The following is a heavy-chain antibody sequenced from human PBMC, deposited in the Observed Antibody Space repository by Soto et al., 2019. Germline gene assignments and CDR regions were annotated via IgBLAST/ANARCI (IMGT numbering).Heavy chain of an antibody. CDR1: GFTFSSYG. D-gene: IGHD6-6*01. Sequence: QVQLVESGGGVVQPGRSLRLSCAASGFTFSSYGMHWVRQAPGKGLEWVAVISYDGSNKYYADSVKGRFTISRDNSKNTLYLQMISLRAEDTAVYYCAKDSGSSRLDYWGQGTLVTVSS. V-gene: IGHV3-30*18. J-gene: IGHJ4*02. CDR2: ISYDGSNK. CDR3: AKDSGSSRLDY.